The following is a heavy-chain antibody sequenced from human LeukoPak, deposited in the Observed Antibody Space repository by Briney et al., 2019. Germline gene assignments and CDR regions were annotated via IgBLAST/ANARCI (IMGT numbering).Heavy chain of an antibody. CDR2: IYTSGST. D-gene: IGHD1-26*01. Sequence: SETLSLTCTVSGGSISSGSYYWSWIRQPAGKGLEWIGRIYTSGSTNYNPSLESRVTISVDTSKNQFSLKLSSVTAADTAVYYCARGGGELRSRPFDYWGQGTLVTVSS. CDR1: GGSISSGSYY. CDR3: ARGGGELRSRPFDY. V-gene: IGHV4-61*02. J-gene: IGHJ4*02.